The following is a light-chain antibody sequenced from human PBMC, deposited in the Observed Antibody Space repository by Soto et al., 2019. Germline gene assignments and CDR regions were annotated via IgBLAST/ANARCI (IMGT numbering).Light chain of an antibody. CDR2: SSN. CDR1: SSNTGRNT. Sequence: QSVLTQPPSASGTPGQRVTISCSGSSSNTGRNTVNWYQQLPGTAPKLLIYSSNQRPSGVPDRFSGSKSGSSGSLAISGLQSEDEAEYYCAAWDDSLNGVVFGGGTKLTVL. V-gene: IGLV1-44*01. J-gene: IGLJ2*01. CDR3: AAWDDSLNGVV.